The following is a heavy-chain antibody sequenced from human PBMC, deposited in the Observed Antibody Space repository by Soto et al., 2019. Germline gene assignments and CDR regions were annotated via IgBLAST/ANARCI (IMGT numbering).Heavy chain of an antibody. CDR3: ARGVGVFGYMDV. Sequence: ASVKVSCKACGYTFTSYGISWVRQAPGQGLESMGWISAYNGNTNYAQKLQGRVTMTTDTSTSTAYMELRSLRSDDTVVYYCARGVGVFGYMDVWGKGTTVNVSS. CDR1: GYTFTSYG. V-gene: IGHV1-18*01. J-gene: IGHJ6*03. D-gene: IGHD3-16*01. CDR2: ISAYNGNT.